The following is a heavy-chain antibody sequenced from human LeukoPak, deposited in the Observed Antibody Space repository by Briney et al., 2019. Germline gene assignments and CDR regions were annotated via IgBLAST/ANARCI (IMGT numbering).Heavy chain of an antibody. CDR2: IYYSGST. J-gene: IGHJ5*02. CDR3: ARGVVPGAVVGFDP. Sequence: ETLSLTCTVSGGSISSYYWSWIRQPPGKGLEWIGYIYYSGSTNYNPSLTGRVTISLDTSKNQFSLKLSSVTAADTALYYCARGVVPGAVVGFDPWDQGTLVTVSS. V-gene: IGHV4-59*01. CDR1: GGSISSYY. D-gene: IGHD2-2*01.